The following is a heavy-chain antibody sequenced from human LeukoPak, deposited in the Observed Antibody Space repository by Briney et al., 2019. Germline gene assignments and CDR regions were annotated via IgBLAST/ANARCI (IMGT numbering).Heavy chain of an antibody. CDR3: ASSPGTAVADLFDY. D-gene: IGHD6-19*01. CDR1: GYTFTGYY. V-gene: IGHV1-2*06. J-gene: IGHJ4*02. Sequence: GASVNVSCKASGYTFTGYYMHWVRQAPGQGLEWMGRINPNSGGTNYAQKFQGRVTMTSDTSISTAYMELSRLRSDDTAVYYCASSPGTAVADLFDYWGQGTLVTVSS. CDR2: INPNSGGT.